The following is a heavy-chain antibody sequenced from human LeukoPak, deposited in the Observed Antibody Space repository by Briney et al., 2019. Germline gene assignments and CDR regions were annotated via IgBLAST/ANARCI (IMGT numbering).Heavy chain of an antibody. V-gene: IGHV3-72*01. CDR2: IRNKRHRYTT. CDR1: RFTFSDHY. CDR3: VRVGPPDYDAFDI. J-gene: IGHJ3*02. Sequence: GGSLRLSCAASRFTFSDHYMDWVRQAPGKGLEWVGRIRNKRHRYTTEYAGSVKGRFTISRDDSEKSVHLQMNSLKIEDTAVYYCVRVGPPDYDAFDIWGPGTMVTVSS. D-gene: IGHD4-11*01.